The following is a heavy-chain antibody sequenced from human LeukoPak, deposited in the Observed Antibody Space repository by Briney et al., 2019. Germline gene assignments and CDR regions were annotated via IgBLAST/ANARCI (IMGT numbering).Heavy chain of an antibody. D-gene: IGHD6-13*01. CDR2: ISNSGTYI. J-gene: IGHJ6*03. Sequence: GGSLRLSCAASGFTFSSYSMNWVRQAPGKGLEWVSSISNSGTYIYYADSVKGRFTISRGNAKNSLYLQMNSLRAEDTAVYYCAKAGEAAAGTLYYYYYYMDVWGKGTTVTISS. CDR1: GFTFSSYS. V-gene: IGHV3-21*06. CDR3: AKAGEAAAGTLYYYYYYMDV.